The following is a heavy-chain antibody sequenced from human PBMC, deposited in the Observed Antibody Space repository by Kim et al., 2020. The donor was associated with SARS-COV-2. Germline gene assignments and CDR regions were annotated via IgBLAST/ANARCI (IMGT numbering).Heavy chain of an antibody. J-gene: IGHJ6*02. CDR1: GYSFTSYW. CDR3: ARNQYYYDSSATYYYYGMDV. V-gene: IGHV5-51*01. Sequence: GESLKISCKGSGYSFTSYWIGWVRQMPGKCLEWMGIIYPGDSDTRYSPSFQGQVTISADKSISTAYLQWSSLKASDTAMYYCARNQYYYDSSATYYYYGMDVWGQGTTVTVSS. CDR2: IYPGDSDT. D-gene: IGHD3-22*01.